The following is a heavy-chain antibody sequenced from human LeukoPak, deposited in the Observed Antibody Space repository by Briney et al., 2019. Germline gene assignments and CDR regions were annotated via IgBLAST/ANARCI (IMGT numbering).Heavy chain of an antibody. CDR2: IKQDGNEK. J-gene: IGHJ4*02. CDR3: AREVGLSSGWEYFDY. Sequence: PGGSLRLSCAASGFTFSSYWMSWVRQAPGKGLEWVANIKQDGNEKYYVDSVKGRFTISRDNAKNSLYLQMNSLRAEDTAVYYCAREVGLSSGWEYFDYWGQGTLVTVSS. CDR1: GFTFSSYW. D-gene: IGHD6-19*01. V-gene: IGHV3-7*01.